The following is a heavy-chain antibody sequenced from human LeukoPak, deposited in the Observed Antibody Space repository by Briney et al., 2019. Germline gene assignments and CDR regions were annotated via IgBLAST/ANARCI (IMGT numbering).Heavy chain of an antibody. V-gene: IGHV3-30*02. CDR2: IRYDGSNK. CDR3: ARDKSSSYRWYFDY. CDR1: GFTFSSYG. D-gene: IGHD6-13*01. J-gene: IGHJ4*02. Sequence: GGSLRLSCAASGFTFSSYGMHWVRQAPGKGLEWVAFIRYDGSNKYYADSVKGRFTISRDNSKNTLNLQMNSLRAEDTAVYYCARDKSSSYRWYFDYWGQGTLVTVSS.